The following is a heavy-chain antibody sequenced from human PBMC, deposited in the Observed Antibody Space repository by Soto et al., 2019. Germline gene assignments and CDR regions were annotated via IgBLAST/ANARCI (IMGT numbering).Heavy chain of an antibody. J-gene: IGHJ4*02. CDR2: IYWNDDK. Sequence: SGPTLVKPTQTLTLTCTFSGFSLSTSGVGVGWIRQPPGKALEWLALIYWNDDKRYSPSLKSRLTITKDTSKNQVVLTMTNMDPVDTATYYCALNRGEVHAPLFDYWGQGTLVTVSS. CDR1: GFSLSTSGVG. V-gene: IGHV2-5*01. D-gene: IGHD3-16*01. CDR3: ALNRGEVHAPLFDY.